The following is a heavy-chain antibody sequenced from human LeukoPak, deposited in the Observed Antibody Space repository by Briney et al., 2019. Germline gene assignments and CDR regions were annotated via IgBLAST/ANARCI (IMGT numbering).Heavy chain of an antibody. CDR2: IKEDGSQK. Sequence: GGSLRLSRAASGFTFSGYWMTWVRQAPGKGLEWVANIKEDGSQKNYVDSVKGRFTISRDNAKDSLYLQMDSLRAEDAAVYYCARCGSESVYWGQGTLVTVSS. D-gene: IGHD1-26*01. CDR1: GFTFSGYW. V-gene: IGHV3-7*01. J-gene: IGHJ4*02. CDR3: ARCGSESVY.